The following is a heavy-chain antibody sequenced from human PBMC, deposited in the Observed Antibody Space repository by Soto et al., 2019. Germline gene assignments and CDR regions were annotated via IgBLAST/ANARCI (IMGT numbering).Heavy chain of an antibody. J-gene: IGHJ4*02. V-gene: IGHV4-59*01. D-gene: IGHD3-22*01. CDR1: GGSISSYY. CDR2: IYYSGST. Sequence: SETLSLTCTVPGGSISSYYWSWIRQPPGKGLEWIGYIYYSGSTNYNPSLKSRVTISVDTSKNQFSLKLSSVTAADTAVYYCARDRRGPGGYYDSSGYCIWGQGTLVTV. CDR3: ARDRRGPGGYYDSSGYCI.